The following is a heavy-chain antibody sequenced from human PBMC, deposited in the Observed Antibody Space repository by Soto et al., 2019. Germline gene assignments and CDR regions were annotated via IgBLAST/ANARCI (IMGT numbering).Heavy chain of an antibody. CDR1: GFTFSNAW. D-gene: IGHD3-9*01. CDR3: TTVFWLQEYDAFDI. V-gene: IGHV3-15*01. J-gene: IGHJ3*02. CDR2: IKSKTDGGTT. Sequence: PGGSLRLSCAASGFTFSNAWMSWVRQAPGKGLEWVGRIKSKTDGGTTDYAAPVKGRFTISRDDSKNTLYLQMNSLKTEDTAVYYCTTVFWLQEYDAFDIWGQGTMVTVSS.